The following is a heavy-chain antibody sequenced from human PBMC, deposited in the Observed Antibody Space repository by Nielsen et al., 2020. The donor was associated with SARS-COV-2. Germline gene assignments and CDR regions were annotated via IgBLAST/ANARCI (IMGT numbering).Heavy chain of an antibody. Sequence: GGSLRLSCAASGFTFDDYGMSWVRQAPGKGLEWVSAISGSGGSTYYADSVKGRFTISRDNSKNTLYLQMNSLRAEDTAVYYCAKDQAVSAAGVWGKGTTVTVSS. CDR3: AKDQAVSAAGV. CDR2: ISGSGGST. CDR1: GFTFDDYG. V-gene: IGHV3-23*01. J-gene: IGHJ6*04.